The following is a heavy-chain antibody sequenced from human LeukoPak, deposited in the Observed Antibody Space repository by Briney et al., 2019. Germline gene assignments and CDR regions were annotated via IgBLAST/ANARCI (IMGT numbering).Heavy chain of an antibody. CDR2: MSSSGGTI. J-gene: IGHJ4*02. CDR1: GFSFSSYE. Sequence: PGGSPRLSCAASGFSFSSYEMNWVRQAPGKGLEWVSYMSSSGGTIYSADSVKGRFTISRDNGKNSLYLQMTSLRAEDTAVYYCARGMTGSYFGHFDYWGQGTLVTVSS. V-gene: IGHV3-48*03. D-gene: IGHD1-26*01. CDR3: ARGMTGSYFGHFDY.